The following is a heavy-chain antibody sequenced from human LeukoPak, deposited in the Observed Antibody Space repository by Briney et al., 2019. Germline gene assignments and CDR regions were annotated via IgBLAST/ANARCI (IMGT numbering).Heavy chain of an antibody. CDR3: ARLNYANWFDP. D-gene: IGHD2-2*01. CDR2: IYTSGST. V-gene: IGHV4-4*07. CDR1: GGSISSYY. Sequence: SETLSLTCTVSGGSISSYYWSWIRQPAGKGLEWIGRIYTSGSTNYNPSLKSRVTISVDTSKNQVSLKLSSVTAADTAVYFCARLNYANWFDPWGQGTLVTVSS. J-gene: IGHJ5*02.